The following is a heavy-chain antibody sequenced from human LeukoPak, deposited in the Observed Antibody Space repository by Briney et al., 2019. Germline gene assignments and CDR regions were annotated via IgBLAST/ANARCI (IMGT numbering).Heavy chain of an antibody. V-gene: IGHV4-34*01. CDR1: GGSFSGYY. D-gene: IGHD2-15*01. J-gene: IGHJ4*02. Sequence: SETLSLTCAVYGGSFSGYYWSWLRQPPGKGLEWIGEINHSGSTNYNPSLKSRVTTSVDTSKNQFSLKLGSVTAADTAVYYCACGRPGYCSGGSCYYYWGQGTLVTVSS. CDR2: INHSGST. CDR3: ACGRPGYCSGGSCYYY.